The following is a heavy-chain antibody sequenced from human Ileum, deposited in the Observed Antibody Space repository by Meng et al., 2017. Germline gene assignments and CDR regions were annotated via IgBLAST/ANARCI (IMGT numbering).Heavy chain of an antibody. CDR2: FFYGGTT. Sequence: QLQLQESGPGLVKPSETLSLTCSVSGGSISSRTSYWGWIRQPPGMGLEWIVSFFYGGTTYYNPSLESRVTTSVDTSKSQFSLNLKSVSPADTAVYFCARHGAFRSHLDDWGQGTLVTVSS. J-gene: IGHJ4*02. CDR3: ARHGAFRSHLDD. CDR1: GGSISSRTSY. V-gene: IGHV4-39*01. D-gene: IGHD3-3*02.